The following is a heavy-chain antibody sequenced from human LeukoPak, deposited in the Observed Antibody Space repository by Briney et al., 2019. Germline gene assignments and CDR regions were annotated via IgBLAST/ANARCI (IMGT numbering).Heavy chain of an antibody. D-gene: IGHD4-17*01. V-gene: IGHV1-2*02. Sequence: ASVKVSCKASGYTFTGYYMHWVRQAPGQGLEWMGWINPNSGGTNYAQKFQGRVTMTRDTSISTAYMALSRLRSDDTAVYYCARDLADYGDYDDYWGQGTLVTVSS. CDR3: ARDLADYGDYDDY. CDR2: INPNSGGT. CDR1: GYTFTGYY. J-gene: IGHJ4*02.